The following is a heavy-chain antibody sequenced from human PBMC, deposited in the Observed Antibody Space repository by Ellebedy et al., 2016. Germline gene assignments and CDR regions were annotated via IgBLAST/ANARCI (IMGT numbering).Heavy chain of an antibody. D-gene: IGHD6-19*01. CDR2: IVNSGRET. J-gene: IGHJ3*01. CDR3: VRGPYSSGHCDAFDV. Sequence: GGSLRLXXAAYGFTFSSAGMTWVRQAPGKGLEWVATIVNSGRETYYADALKGRFTVSRDNSKNTLYVQMNSLRSEDTSIYYCVRGPYSSGHCDAFDVWGRGTMVIVFS. CDR1: GFTFSSAG. V-gene: IGHV3-NL1*01.